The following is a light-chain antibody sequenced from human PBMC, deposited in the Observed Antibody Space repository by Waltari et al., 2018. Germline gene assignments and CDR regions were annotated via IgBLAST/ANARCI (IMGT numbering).Light chain of an antibody. CDR3: QQYNSYSLLT. V-gene: IGKV1-5*03. Sequence: DIQMTQSPSTLSASVGDRFTITCRASQSISNWLAWYQQKPGKAPKLLIYKASTLESGVPSRFSGSGSGTEFPLTISSLQPDDFATYYCQQYNSYSLLTFGGGTKVEIK. J-gene: IGKJ4*01. CDR2: KAS. CDR1: QSISNW.